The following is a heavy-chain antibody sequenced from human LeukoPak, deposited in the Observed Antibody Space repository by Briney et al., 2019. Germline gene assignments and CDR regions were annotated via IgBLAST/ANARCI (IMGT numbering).Heavy chain of an antibody. D-gene: IGHD3-22*01. V-gene: IGHV3-11*04. CDR2: ISSSGSTI. J-gene: IGHJ4*02. CDR1: GFTFSDYY. Sequence: GGSLRLSCAASGFTFSDYYMSWIRQAPGKGLEWVSYISSSGSTIYYADSVKGRFTIPRDNAKNSLYLQMNSLRAEDTAVYYCARVTLDSSGTIDYWGQGTLVTVSS. CDR3: ARVTLDSSGTIDY.